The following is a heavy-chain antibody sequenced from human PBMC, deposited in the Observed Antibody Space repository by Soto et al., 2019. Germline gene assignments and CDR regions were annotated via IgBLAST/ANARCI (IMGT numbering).Heavy chain of an antibody. V-gene: IGHV3-66*01. Sequence: EVQLVESGGGLVQPGGSLRLSCAASGFTVSSHYMSWVRQAPGKGLEWVSVIYSGGSTYYADSVKGRFTISRDNSKNTLYLQMNSLRAEDTAVYYCARDRGSAAGPSDYWGQGTLVTVSS. D-gene: IGHD6-13*01. CDR1: GFTVSSHY. CDR2: IYSGGST. J-gene: IGHJ4*02. CDR3: ARDRGSAAGPSDY.